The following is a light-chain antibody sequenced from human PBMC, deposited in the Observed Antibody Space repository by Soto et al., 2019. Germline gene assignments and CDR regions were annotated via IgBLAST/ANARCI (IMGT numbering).Light chain of an antibody. CDR3: QHRSDYSWT. Sequence: DIHMTQSPSTLSASAGDRVTITCRASQSITMWLAWYQQKPGKAPNLLFYKTFNIESGVPSRFSGSGSGTEFTLTISSLQPDDFATYYCQHRSDYSWTFGQGTKVEVK. V-gene: IGKV1-5*03. J-gene: IGKJ1*01. CDR1: QSITMW. CDR2: KTF.